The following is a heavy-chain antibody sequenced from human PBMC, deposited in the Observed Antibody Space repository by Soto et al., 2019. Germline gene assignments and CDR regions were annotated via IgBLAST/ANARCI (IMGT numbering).Heavy chain of an antibody. CDR1: GFTFSSYS. V-gene: IGHV3-48*01. J-gene: IGHJ4*02. CDR3: AREGWPFDY. CDR2: ISSSSSTI. Sequence: GGSLRLSCAASGFTFSSYSMHWVRQAPGKGLEWVSYISSSSSTIYYADSVKGRFTISRDNAKNSLYLQMNSLRTEDTAVYYCAREGWPFDYWGQGTLVTVSS.